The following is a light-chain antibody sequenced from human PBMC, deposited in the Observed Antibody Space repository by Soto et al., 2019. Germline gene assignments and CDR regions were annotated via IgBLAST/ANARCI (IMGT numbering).Light chain of an antibody. CDR3: QQYNSYPLT. CDR2: DAS. J-gene: IGKJ2*01. CDR1: QSISSW. V-gene: IGKV1-5*01. Sequence: DMQMPQSPSTLSASVGDRVTITCRASQSISSWLAWYQQKPGKAPKLLIYDASSLESGVPSRFSGSGSGTEFTLTISSLQPDDLATYYCQQYNSYPLTFGQGTKLEIK.